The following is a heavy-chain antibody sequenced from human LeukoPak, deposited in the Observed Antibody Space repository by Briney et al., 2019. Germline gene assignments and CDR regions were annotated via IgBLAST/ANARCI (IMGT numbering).Heavy chain of an antibody. CDR2: IIPIFGTA. Sequence: SVKVSCKASGGTFSSYAISWVRQAPGQGLEWMGGIIPIFGTANYAQKLQGRVTMTTDTSTSTAYMELRSLRSDDTAVYYCARDRAARSMGWFDPWGQGTLVTVSS. D-gene: IGHD6-6*01. J-gene: IGHJ5*02. CDR3: ARDRAARSMGWFDP. CDR1: GGTFSSYA. V-gene: IGHV1-69*05.